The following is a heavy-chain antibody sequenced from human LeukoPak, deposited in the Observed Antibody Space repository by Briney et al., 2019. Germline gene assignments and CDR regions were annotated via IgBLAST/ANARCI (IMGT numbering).Heavy chain of an antibody. CDR3: ARLPLGPDAFDI. CDR2: IYYSGST. Sequence: PWDSLSPTWPVAGGSVSITSYCWGWLREPPGKGLEWIGSIYYSGSTYYNPPLKSRVTISVDTSKNQFSLQLSSVTAADTAVYYCARLPLGPDAFDIWGQGTMVTVSS. V-gene: IGHV4-39*01. CDR1: GGSVSITSYC. J-gene: IGHJ3*02.